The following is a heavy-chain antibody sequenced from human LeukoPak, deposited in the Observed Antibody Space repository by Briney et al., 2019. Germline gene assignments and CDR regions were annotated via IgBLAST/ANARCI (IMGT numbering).Heavy chain of an antibody. CDR1: GGSISSSSYY. J-gene: IGHJ4*02. CDR2: IYYSGST. Sequence: KSSETLSLTCTVSGGSISSSSYYWGWIRQPPGKGLEWIGSIYYSGSTYYNPSLKSRVTISVDTSKNQFSLKLSSVTAADTAVYYCAPCSYSSGWYVDYWGQGTLVTVSS. V-gene: IGHV4-39*07. CDR3: APCSYSSGWYVDY. D-gene: IGHD6-19*01.